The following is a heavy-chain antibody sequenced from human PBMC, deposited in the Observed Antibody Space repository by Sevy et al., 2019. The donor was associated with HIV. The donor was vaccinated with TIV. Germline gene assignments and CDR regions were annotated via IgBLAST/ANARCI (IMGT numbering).Heavy chain of an antibody. CDR1: GFTFSSYA. D-gene: IGHD3-3*01. Sequence: GGSLRLSCAASGFTFSSYAMSWVRQAPGKGLEWVSAITGTGSSTNYADSVKGRFTISRDNSKNTLYLQMNSLRAEDTAVYYCAKGGIWSPPTWFDHWGQGTLVTVSS. V-gene: IGHV3-23*01. J-gene: IGHJ5*02. CDR2: ITGTGSST. CDR3: AKGGIWSPPTWFDH.